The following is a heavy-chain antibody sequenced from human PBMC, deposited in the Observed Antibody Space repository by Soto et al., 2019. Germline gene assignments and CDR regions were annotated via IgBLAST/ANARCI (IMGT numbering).Heavy chain of an antibody. V-gene: IGHV5-51*01. CDR1: GYSFTDYW. J-gene: IGHJ4*02. D-gene: IGHD6-6*01. CDR2: IYLGDSDT. Sequence: GESLKISCKASGYSFTDYWIGWVRQMPGKGLEWMGIIYLGDSDTKYSPSFQGQVTMSADKSISTAYLQWNSLKASDTAMYYCARDGPSSSSSFDYWGQGTLVTVSS. CDR3: ARDGPSSSSSFDY.